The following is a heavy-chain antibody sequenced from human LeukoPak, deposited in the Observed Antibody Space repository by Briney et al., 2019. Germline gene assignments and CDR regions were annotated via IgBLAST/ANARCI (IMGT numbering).Heavy chain of an antibody. Sequence: PSETLSLTCTVSGGSISSYYWSWIRQPPGKGLEWIGYIYYSGSTNYNPSLKSRVTISVDTSKNQLSLKLSSVTAADTAVYYCASTYYYDSSGLPPDYWGQGTLVTVSS. D-gene: IGHD3-22*01. J-gene: IGHJ4*02. CDR2: IYYSGST. V-gene: IGHV4-59*12. CDR3: ASTYYYDSSGLPPDY. CDR1: GGSISSYY.